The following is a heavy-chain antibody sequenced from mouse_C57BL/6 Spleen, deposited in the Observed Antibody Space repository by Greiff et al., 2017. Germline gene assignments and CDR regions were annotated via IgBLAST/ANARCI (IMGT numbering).Heavy chain of an antibody. V-gene: IGHV1-55*01. CDR1: GYTFTSYW. J-gene: IGHJ2*01. CDR2: IYPGSGST. CDR3: AGWTNY. Sequence: QVHVKQPGAELVKPGASVKMSCKASGYTFTSYWITWVKQRPGQGLEWIGDIYPGSGSTNYNEKFKSKATLTVDTSSSTAYMQLSSLTSEDSAVYYCAGWTNYWGQGTTLTVSS. D-gene: IGHD1-1*02.